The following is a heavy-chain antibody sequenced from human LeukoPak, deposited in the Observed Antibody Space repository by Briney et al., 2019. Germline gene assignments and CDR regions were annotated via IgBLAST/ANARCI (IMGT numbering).Heavy chain of an antibody. J-gene: IGHJ6*02. CDR2: MNPNSGNT. Sequence: ASVKVSCTASGYTFTSYDINWVRQATGQGLEWMGWMNPNSGNTGYAQKFQGRVTMTRNTSISTAYMELSSLRSEDTAVYYCARGRTYYDILTPDYYYGMDVWGQGTTVTVSS. D-gene: IGHD3-9*01. CDR3: ARGRTYYDILTPDYYYGMDV. CDR1: GYTFTSYD. V-gene: IGHV1-8*01.